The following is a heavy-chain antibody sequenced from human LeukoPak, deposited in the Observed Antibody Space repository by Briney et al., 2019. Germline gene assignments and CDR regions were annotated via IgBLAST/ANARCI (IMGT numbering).Heavy chain of an antibody. CDR3: ARGLYYDYVWGSFPFDP. CDR2: INPSGGST. CDR1: GYTFTSYY. D-gene: IGHD3-16*01. V-gene: IGHV1-46*01. J-gene: IGHJ5*02. Sequence: ASVKVSCKASGYTFTSYYMHWVRQAPGQGLEWMGIINPSGGSTGYAQKFQGRVTMTRDASTSTVYMELSSLRSEDTAVYYCARGLYYDYVWGSFPFDPWGQGTLVTVSS.